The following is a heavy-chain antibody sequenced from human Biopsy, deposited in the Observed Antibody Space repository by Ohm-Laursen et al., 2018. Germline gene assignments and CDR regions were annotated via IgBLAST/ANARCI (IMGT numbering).Heavy chain of an antibody. CDR3: ATKLTGYFHH. CDR2: NIPILGTG. V-gene: IGHV1-69*06. D-gene: IGHD3-9*01. J-gene: IGHJ1*01. Sequence: SSVKVSCKAPGGTFSNYGVNWARQAPGHGLEWLGGNIPILGTGNYAQKFQDRVTVAADTSTSTATMELRSLRSDDTAVYYCATKLTGYFHHWGQGTLVIVSS. CDR1: GGTFSNYG.